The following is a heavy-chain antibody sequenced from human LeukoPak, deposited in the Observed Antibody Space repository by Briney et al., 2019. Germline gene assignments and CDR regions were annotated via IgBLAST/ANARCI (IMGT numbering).Heavy chain of an antibody. D-gene: IGHD3-10*01. CDR2: TFYRSKWYY. CDR1: GDSVSINDAA. V-gene: IGHV6-1*01. Sequence: SQTLSLTCALSGDSVSINDAAWNWIRQSPSRGLEWLGRTFYRSKWYYDSAVSVKSRITINPDTSKNQFSLQLNSVTPEDTAVYYCARENTLVRGTRNPFDYWGRGTLVTVSS. J-gene: IGHJ4*02. CDR3: ARENTLVRGTRNPFDY.